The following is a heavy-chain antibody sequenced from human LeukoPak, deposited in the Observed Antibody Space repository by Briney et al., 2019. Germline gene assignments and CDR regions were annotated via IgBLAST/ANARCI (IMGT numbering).Heavy chain of an antibody. CDR2: IYYSGST. J-gene: IGHJ4*02. CDR3: ARRQLVSSRLNFDY. V-gene: IGHV4-39*02. Sequence: KSSETLSLTRTVSRGSISSSNYYWGWIRQPPGKGLEWIGSIYYSGSTYYNPSLKSRVTISVDTSKNHFSLKLSSVTAADTAVHYCARRQLVSSRLNFDYWGQGTLVTVSS. CDR1: RGSISSSNYY. D-gene: IGHD6-13*01.